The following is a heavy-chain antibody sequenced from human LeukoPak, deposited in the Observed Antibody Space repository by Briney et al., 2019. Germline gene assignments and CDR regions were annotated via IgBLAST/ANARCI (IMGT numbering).Heavy chain of an antibody. CDR2: INPTGGST. V-gene: IGHV1-46*01. Sequence: ASVKVSCKASGYTFTGYYMHWVRQAPGQGLEWMGRINPTGGSTTYAQKFQGRVTMTRDTSTSTVYMELSSLRSDDTAVYYCARAAARRFDYWGQGTLVTVSS. J-gene: IGHJ4*02. D-gene: IGHD6-6*01. CDR3: ARAAARRFDY. CDR1: GYTFTGYY.